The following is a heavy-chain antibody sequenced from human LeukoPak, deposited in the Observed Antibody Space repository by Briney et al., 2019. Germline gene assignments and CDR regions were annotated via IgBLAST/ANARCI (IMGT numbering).Heavy chain of an antibody. D-gene: IGHD3-22*01. CDR2: ISGSGGST. CDR1: GFTFSSYA. J-gene: IGHJ3*02. Sequence: GGSLRLSCAASGFTFSSYAMSWVRQAPGKGMEWGSAISGSGGSTYYADSVKGRFTISRDNSTNTLYLQMNSLRAEDTAVYYCAKSTPYYYDSSAKFGAFDIWGQGTMVTVSS. V-gene: IGHV3-23*01. CDR3: AKSTPYYYDSSAKFGAFDI.